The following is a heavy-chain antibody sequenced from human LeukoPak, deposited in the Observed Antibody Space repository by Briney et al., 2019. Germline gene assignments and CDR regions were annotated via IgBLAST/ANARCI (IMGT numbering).Heavy chain of an antibody. Sequence: GGSLRLSCAASGFTFSSYSMNWVRQAPGKGLEWVSSISSSSSYIYYADSVKGRFTISRDNAKNSLYLQMNSLRAEDTAVYYCAREQTEWYFDYWGQGTLVTVSS. D-gene: IGHD3-3*01. CDR1: GFTFSSYS. CDR3: AREQTEWYFDY. V-gene: IGHV3-21*01. J-gene: IGHJ4*02. CDR2: ISSSSSYI.